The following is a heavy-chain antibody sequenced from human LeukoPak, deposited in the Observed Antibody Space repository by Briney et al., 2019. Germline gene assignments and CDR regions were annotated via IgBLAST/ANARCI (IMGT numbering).Heavy chain of an antibody. CDR1: GGSISSSNW. Sequence: SETLSLTCGVSGGSISSSNWWSWVRQPPGKGLEWIGEIYHSGSTNYNPSLKSRVTISVDKSKNQFSLKLSSVTAADTAVYYCARDKGSSPYYYYGMDVWGQGTTVTVSS. CDR2: IYHSGST. V-gene: IGHV4-4*02. CDR3: ARDKGSSPYYYYGMDV. J-gene: IGHJ6*02. D-gene: IGHD2-2*01.